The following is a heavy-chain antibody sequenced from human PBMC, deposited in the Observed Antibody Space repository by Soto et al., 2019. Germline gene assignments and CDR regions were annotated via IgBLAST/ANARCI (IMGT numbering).Heavy chain of an antibody. CDR1: GFTFSNAW. CDR2: IKSKTDGGTT. V-gene: IGHV3-15*07. Sequence: GGSLRLSCAASGFTFSNAWMNWVRQAPGKGLEWVGRIKSKTDGGTTDYAAPVKGRFTISRDDSKNTLYLQMNSLKTEDTAVYYCTTIYDYVWGSYRYDPFDYWGQGTLVTVSS. D-gene: IGHD3-16*02. J-gene: IGHJ4*02. CDR3: TTIYDYVWGSYRYDPFDY.